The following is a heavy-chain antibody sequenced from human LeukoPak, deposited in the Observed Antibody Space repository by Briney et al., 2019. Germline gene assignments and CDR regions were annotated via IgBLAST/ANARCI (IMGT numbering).Heavy chain of an antibody. CDR3: AKYWGAYGDYRGRYMDV. CDR2: ISYDGNNK. Sequence: GGSLRLSCAASGFTFSNYAMHWVRQAPGKGLEWVTLISYDGNNKYYPDSVKGRFTISRDNSKNTVYLQMNSLRAEDTAVYYCAKYWGAYGDYRGRYMDVWGKGTTVTVSS. J-gene: IGHJ6*03. V-gene: IGHV3-30*04. D-gene: IGHD4-17*01. CDR1: GFTFSNYA.